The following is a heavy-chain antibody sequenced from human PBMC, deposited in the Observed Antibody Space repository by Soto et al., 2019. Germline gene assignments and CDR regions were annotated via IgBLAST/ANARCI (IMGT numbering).Heavy chain of an antibody. Sequence: EVQGVESGGGLIQPGGSLRLSCVVSGFTVSSTNYMSWVRQAPGNGLEWVSVIYSGVTTFYADSVKGRFTISRDNSKNTLYLQMNSLRAEDTAVYYCHGYGYWGQGTLVTVSS. D-gene: IGHD5-12*01. CDR3: HGYGY. CDR1: GFTVSSTNY. V-gene: IGHV3-53*01. J-gene: IGHJ4*02. CDR2: IYSGVTT.